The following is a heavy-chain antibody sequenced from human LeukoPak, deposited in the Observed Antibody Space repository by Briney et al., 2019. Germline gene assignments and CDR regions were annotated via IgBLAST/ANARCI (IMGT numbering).Heavy chain of an antibody. CDR3: VTARSFGY. V-gene: IGHV1-69*01. Sequence: ASVKVSCKASGGTFSSYAISWVRQAPGQGLEWMGGIIPIFGTANYAQKFQGRVTITADESTSTAYMELSSLRSENTAVYYCVTARSFGYWGQGTLVTVSS. CDR1: GGTFSSYA. CDR2: IIPIFGTA. D-gene: IGHD3-16*02. J-gene: IGHJ4*02.